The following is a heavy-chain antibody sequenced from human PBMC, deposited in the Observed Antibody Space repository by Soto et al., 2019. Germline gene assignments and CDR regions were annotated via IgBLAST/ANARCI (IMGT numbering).Heavy chain of an antibody. D-gene: IGHD1-26*01. CDR1: GYSFTKWW. CDR3: TRHSVGPPDC. CDR2: VFPRDLHI. Sequence: PGETLKISCKGSGYSFTKWWIGWVRQMPGKGLEWMGIVFPRDLHIRYNPSFEGQVTISADKSTASAYLQWNTLQASDSAMYYCTRHSVGPPDCWGQGTLVTFSS. J-gene: IGHJ4*02. V-gene: IGHV5-51*03.